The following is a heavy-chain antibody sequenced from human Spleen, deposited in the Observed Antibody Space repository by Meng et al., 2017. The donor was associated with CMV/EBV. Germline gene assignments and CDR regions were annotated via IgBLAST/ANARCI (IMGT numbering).Heavy chain of an antibody. D-gene: IGHD2-21*02. CDR2: INPSGGST. Sequence: ASVKVSCKASGYTFTSHYMHWVRQAPGQGLEWMGIINPSGGSTSYAQKFQGRVRLTEDTSTNTAYMELRSLTSADTAVYYCVTDDLCSGGDCSVGYWGQGVLVTVSS. CDR3: VTDDLCSGGDCSVGY. CDR1: GYTFTSHY. V-gene: IGHV1-46*01. J-gene: IGHJ4*02.